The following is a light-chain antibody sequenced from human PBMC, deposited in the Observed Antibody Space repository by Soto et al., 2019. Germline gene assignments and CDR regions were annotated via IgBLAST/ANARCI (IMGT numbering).Light chain of an antibody. Sequence: EIVMTQSTATLSVSPGVRATLSCRASQSVNYNLAWYQQKPGQAPRLLIYSASTRATGTPARFSGSGSGAEFTLTISRLQSEDFAVYYCQQYNNWPPLTFGGGTKVDI. V-gene: IGKV3D-15*01. CDR3: QQYNNWPPLT. CDR2: SAS. CDR1: QSVNYN. J-gene: IGKJ4*01.